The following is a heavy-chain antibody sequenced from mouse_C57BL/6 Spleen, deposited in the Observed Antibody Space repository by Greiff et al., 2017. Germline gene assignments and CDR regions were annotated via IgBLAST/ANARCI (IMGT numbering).Heavy chain of an antibody. D-gene: IGHD1-3*01. Sequence: EVKLVESGGDLVKPGGSLKLSCAASGFTFSSYGMSWVRQTPDKRLEWVATISSGGSYTYYPDSVKGRFTISRDNAKNTLYLHMSSRKSEDTAMYYCARHAYYSGSYDMDYWGKGTSVTVSS. CDR1: GFTFSSYG. J-gene: IGHJ4*01. CDR2: ISSGGSYT. CDR3: ARHAYYSGSYDMDY. V-gene: IGHV5-6*01.